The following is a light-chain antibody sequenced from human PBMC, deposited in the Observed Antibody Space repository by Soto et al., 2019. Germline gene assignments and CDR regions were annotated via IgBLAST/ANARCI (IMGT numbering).Light chain of an antibody. V-gene: IGLV1-44*01. CDR1: SSNVGSNA. CDR3: ATWDDSLNGYV. J-gene: IGLJ1*01. CDR2: SNN. Sequence: QSVLTQPPSASGSPGQRVTISCSGSSSNVGSNAVNWYQQLPGTAPTLLIYSNNERLSGVPDRFSGSKSGTSASLAISGLQSEDEADYYCATWDDSLNGYVFGTGTKVTV.